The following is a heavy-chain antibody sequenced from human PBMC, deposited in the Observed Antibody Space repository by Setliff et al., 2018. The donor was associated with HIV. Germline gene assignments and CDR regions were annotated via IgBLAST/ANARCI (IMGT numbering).Heavy chain of an antibody. D-gene: IGHD5-12*01. CDR1: GNSFNGDF. CDR3: ARGRAGIVATID. CDR2: IKLSSGGT. V-gene: IGHV1-2*02. J-gene: IGHJ4*02. Sequence: ASVKVSCKAPGNSFNGDFLNWVRQAPGQGLEWMGNIKLSSGGTKFAQKFLGRVTMTRDTSISTAYMELSRLRSDDTAVYYCARGRAGIVATIDWGQGTLVTVSS.